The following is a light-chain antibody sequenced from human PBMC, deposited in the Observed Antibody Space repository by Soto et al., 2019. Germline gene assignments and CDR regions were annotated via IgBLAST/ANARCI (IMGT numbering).Light chain of an antibody. CDR3: QQRGNWPLT. V-gene: IGKV3-11*01. CDR2: DAS. Sequence: EIVLTQSPATLSLSPGERATLSCRASQSVGSYLAWYQQKPGQAPRLLIYDASNRATGIPARFSGSGSGTDFTLTISSLEPEDLAVYYCQQRGNWPLTFGGGTKVDIK. J-gene: IGKJ4*01. CDR1: QSVGSY.